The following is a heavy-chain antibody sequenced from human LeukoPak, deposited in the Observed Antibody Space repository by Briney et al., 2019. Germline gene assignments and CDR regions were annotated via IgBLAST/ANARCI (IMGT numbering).Heavy chain of an antibody. J-gene: IGHJ4*02. CDR3: ARSKSMIVDY. CDR2: IYYSGCT. Sequence: KTSETLSLTCTVSGGSISSYYWSWIRQPPGKGLEWIGYIYYSGCTNYNPSLKSRVTISVDTSKNQFSLKLSSVTAADTAVYYCARSKSMIVDYWGQGTLVTVSS. CDR1: GGSISSYY. D-gene: IGHD3-22*01. V-gene: IGHV4-59*08.